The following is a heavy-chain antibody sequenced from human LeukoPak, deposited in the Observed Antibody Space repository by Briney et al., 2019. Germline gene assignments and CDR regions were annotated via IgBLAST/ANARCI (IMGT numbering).Heavy chain of an antibody. Sequence: GASVKVSCKASGGTFSSYAISWVRQAPGQGLEWMGGIIPIFGTANYAQKFQGRVTITADESTSTAYMELSSLRSDDTAVYYCARGGSAVPTGYWGQGTLVTVSS. CDR1: GGTFSSYA. V-gene: IGHV1-69*13. J-gene: IGHJ4*02. D-gene: IGHD4-17*01. CDR2: IIPIFGTA. CDR3: ARGGSAVPTGY.